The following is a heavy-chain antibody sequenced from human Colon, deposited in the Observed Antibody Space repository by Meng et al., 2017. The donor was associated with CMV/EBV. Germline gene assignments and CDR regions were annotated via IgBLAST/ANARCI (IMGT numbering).Heavy chain of an antibody. Sequence: SLKISCAASGFTFDDYAMHWVRQAPGKGLEWVSGISWNSGSIGYADSVKGRFTISRDNAKNSLYLQMTSLRAEDTAVYYCARGLSNNYCSGTSCSSGYWGQGTLVTVSS. V-gene: IGHV3-9*01. CDR3: ARGLSNNYCSGTSCSSGY. D-gene: IGHD2-2*01. CDR1: GFTFDDYA. J-gene: IGHJ4*02. CDR2: ISWNSGSI.